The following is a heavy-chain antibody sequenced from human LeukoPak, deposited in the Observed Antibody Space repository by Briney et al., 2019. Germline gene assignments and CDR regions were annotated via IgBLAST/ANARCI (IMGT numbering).Heavy chain of an antibody. CDR3: ARGALQYYYDSSGYYVKFDY. D-gene: IGHD3-22*01. CDR1: GGSFSGYY. J-gene: IGHJ4*02. CDR2: INHSGST. V-gene: IGHV4-34*01. Sequence: SETLSLTCAVYGGSFSGYYRSWIRQPPGKGLEWIGEINHSGSTNYNPSLKSRVTISVDTSKNQFSLKLSSVTAADTAVYYCARGALQYYYDSSGYYVKFDYWGQGTLVTVSS.